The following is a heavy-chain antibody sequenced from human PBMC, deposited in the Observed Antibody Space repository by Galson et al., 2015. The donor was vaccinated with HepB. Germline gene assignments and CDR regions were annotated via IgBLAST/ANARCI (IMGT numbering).Heavy chain of an antibody. J-gene: IGHJ6*03. CDR2: INSDGSST. D-gene: IGHD6-19*01. CDR1: GFTFSNYW. Sequence: SLRLSCAASGFTFSNYWVHWVRQAPGKGLVWVSRINSDGSSTIYADSVKGRFTISRDNAKNSLYLQMNSLRAEDTAVYYCARPPPLRYSSGWYGYYYYMDVWGKGTTVTVSS. CDR3: ARPPPLRYSSGWYGYYYYMDV. V-gene: IGHV3-74*01.